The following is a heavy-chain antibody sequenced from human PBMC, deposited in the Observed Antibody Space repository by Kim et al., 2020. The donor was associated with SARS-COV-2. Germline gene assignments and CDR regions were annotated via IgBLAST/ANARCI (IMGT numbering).Heavy chain of an antibody. CDR3: ARGSSSWYGPPAY. V-gene: IGHV3-33*01. D-gene: IGHD6-13*01. Sequence: GGSLRLSCAASGFTFSSYGMHWVRQAPGKGLEWVAVIWYDGSNKYYADSVKGRFTISRDNSKNTLYLQMNSPRAEDTAVYYCARGSSSWYGPPAYWGQGTLVTVSS. CDR1: GFTFSSYG. CDR2: IWYDGSNK. J-gene: IGHJ4*02.